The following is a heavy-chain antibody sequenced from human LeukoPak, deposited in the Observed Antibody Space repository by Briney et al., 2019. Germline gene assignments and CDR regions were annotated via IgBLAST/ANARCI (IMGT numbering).Heavy chain of an antibody. CDR1: GYTFTSYD. D-gene: IGHD2-15*01. CDR2: MNPNSGNT. CDR3: ARVYCSGGSCYDY. J-gene: IGHJ4*02. Sequence: ASVKVSCKASGYTFTSYDISWVRQATGQGLEWMGWMNPNSGNTGYAQRFQGRVTITRNTSISTAYMELSSLRSEDTAVYYCARVYCSGGSCYDYWGQGTLVTVSS. V-gene: IGHV1-8*03.